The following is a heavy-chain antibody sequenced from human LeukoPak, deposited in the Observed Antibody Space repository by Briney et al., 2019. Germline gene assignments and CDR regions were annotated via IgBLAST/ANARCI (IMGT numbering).Heavy chain of an antibody. CDR2: ISGSGGST. CDR3: AKGLPSSFVAHDAFDI. D-gene: IGHD6-13*01. V-gene: IGHV3-23*01. J-gene: IGHJ3*02. CDR1: GSTFSSYA. Sequence: GGSLRLSCAASGSTFSSYAMSWVRQAPGKGLEWVSAISGSGGSTYYADSVKGRFTISRDNSKNTLYLQMNSLRAEDTAVYYCAKGLPSSFVAHDAFDIWGQGTMVTASS.